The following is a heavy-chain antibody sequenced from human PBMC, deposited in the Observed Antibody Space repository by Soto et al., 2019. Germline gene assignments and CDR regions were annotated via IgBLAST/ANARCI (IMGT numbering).Heavy chain of an antibody. D-gene: IGHD3-10*01. J-gene: IGHJ4*02. CDR2: ISYDGGNE. V-gene: IGHV3-30-3*01. CDR3: VRGGYYGSGSYYNLFDH. Sequence: QVQLVESGGGVVQPGRSLRLSCAASGFTFSIYAMHWVRQAPGKGLEWVTVISYDGGNEYYADSVKGRFTISRDNSKNTLFLQMSSVRAEDTAVYYCVRGGYYGSGSYYNLFDHWGQGTLVTVSS. CDR1: GFTFSIYA.